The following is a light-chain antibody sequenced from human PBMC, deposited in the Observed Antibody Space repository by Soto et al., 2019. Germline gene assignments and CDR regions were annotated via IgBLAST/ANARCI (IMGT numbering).Light chain of an antibody. J-gene: IGKJ5*01. CDR1: QSVTTR. CDR2: GAS. Sequence: IFLTQSPGTLSLSPGERVTLSCRASQSVTTRLAWYQHKPGQAPTLLMSGASNRASGVPVRFSGSGSGTDFTLTITRLEPEDFAMYYCQQYGGSPITFGLGTRLEI. V-gene: IGKV3-20*01. CDR3: QQYGGSPIT.